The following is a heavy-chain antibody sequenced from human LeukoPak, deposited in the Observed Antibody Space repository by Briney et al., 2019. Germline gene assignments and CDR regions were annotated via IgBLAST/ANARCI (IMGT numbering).Heavy chain of an antibody. CDR1: GGSISSGSYY. Sequence: PSQTLSLTCTVSGGSISSGSYYWSWIRQPAGKGLEWIGRIYTSGSTNYNPSLKSRVTISVDTSKNQFSLKLSSVTAADTAVYYCARHERVDTAIVGYWGQGTLVTVSS. CDR3: ARHERVDTAIVGY. J-gene: IGHJ4*02. D-gene: IGHD5-18*01. V-gene: IGHV4-61*02. CDR2: IYTSGST.